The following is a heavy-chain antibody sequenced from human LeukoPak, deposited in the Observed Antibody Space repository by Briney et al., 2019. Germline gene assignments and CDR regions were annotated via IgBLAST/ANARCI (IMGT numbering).Heavy chain of an antibody. CDR3: ARVPSLEWLFAYFDY. J-gene: IGHJ4*02. CDR1: GGSISSYY. D-gene: IGHD3-3*01. Sequence: SETLSLTYTVSGGSISSYYWSWIRQPPGKGLEWIGYIYYSGSTNYNPSLKSRVTISVDTSKNQFSLKLSSVTAADTAVYYCARVPSLEWLFAYFDYWGQGTLVTVSS. CDR2: IYYSGST. V-gene: IGHV4-59*01.